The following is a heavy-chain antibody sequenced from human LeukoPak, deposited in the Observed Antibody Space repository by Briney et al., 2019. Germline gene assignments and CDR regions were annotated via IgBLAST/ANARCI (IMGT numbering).Heavy chain of an antibody. D-gene: IGHD1-26*01. Sequence: GGSLRLSCAASGFTFSSLGWHWVRQGPGKGLEWVALIWYDGSSKYYADSVKSRFTISRDNSENTLYLQMYTLRAEDTAVYYCARDLIVGTTMYSGALDYWGQGTLVTVSS. CDR3: ARDLIVGTTMYSGALDY. J-gene: IGHJ4*02. V-gene: IGHV3-33*01. CDR1: GFTFSSLG. CDR2: IWYDGSSK.